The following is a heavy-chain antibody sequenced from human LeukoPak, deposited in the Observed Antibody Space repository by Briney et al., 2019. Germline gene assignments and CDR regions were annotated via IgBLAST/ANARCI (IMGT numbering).Heavy chain of an antibody. CDR1: GYTFTSYG. CDR3: AREIATVVHQE. J-gene: IGHJ4*02. V-gene: IGHV1-18*01. D-gene: IGHD2-2*01. Sequence: ASVKVSCKASGYTFTSYGISWVRQAPGQGLKWMGWISGYSGNTNYVKKFQGRVTMATDTSTSTVYMELRSLRSDDTDVYYCAREIATVVHQEWGQGTLVTVSS. CDR2: ISGYSGNT.